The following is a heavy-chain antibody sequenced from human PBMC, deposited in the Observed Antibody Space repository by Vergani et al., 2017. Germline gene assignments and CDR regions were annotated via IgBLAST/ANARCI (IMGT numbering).Heavy chain of an antibody. Sequence: QVQLVESGGGVVQPGRSLRLSCAASGFTFSSYGMHWVRQAPGKGLEWVAVIWYDGSNKYYADSVKGRFTISRDNSKNTLYLQMNSLRAEDTAVYYCARDLFSALRGPFDCWGQGTLVTVSA. CDR1: GFTFSSYG. CDR3: ARDLFSALRGPFDC. J-gene: IGHJ4*02. CDR2: IWYDGSNK. D-gene: IGHD3-10*01. V-gene: IGHV3-33*01.